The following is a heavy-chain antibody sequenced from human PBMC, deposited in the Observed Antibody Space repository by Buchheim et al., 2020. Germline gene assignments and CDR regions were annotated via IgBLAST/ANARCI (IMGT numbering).Heavy chain of an antibody. D-gene: IGHD2-2*01. J-gene: IGHJ4*02. CDR2: IIPILGIA. CDR3: ASEPHCSSTSCYLSDRVDY. Sequence: QVQLVQSGAEVKKPGSSVKVSCKASGDTISSYAVSWVRQAPGQGLEWMGRIIPILGIANYAQKFQGRVTITADKSTSTAYMELSSLRSEDTAVYYCASEPHCSSTSCYLSDRVDYWGQGTL. V-gene: IGHV1-69*09. CDR1: GDTISSYA.